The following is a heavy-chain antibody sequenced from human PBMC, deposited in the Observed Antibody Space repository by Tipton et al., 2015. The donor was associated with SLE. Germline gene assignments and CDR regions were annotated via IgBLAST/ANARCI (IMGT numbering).Heavy chain of an antibody. J-gene: IGHJ4*02. CDR3: ASLNDSGSYLDY. D-gene: IGHD1-26*01. V-gene: IGHV4-34*01. CDR1: GGSISTSSYY. CDR2: INHRGST. Sequence: TLSLTCAVYGGSISTSSYYWGWIRQPPGKGVEWIGEINHRGSTNYNPSLKSRVTISVDTSKNQFSLKLSSVTAADTAVYYCASLNDSGSYLDYWGQGTLVTVSS.